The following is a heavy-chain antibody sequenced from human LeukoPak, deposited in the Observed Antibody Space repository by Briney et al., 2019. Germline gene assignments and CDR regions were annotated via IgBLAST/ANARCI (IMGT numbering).Heavy chain of an antibody. CDR3: ARGGSAVTAPADY. V-gene: IGHV3-66*01. D-gene: IGHD2-21*02. J-gene: IGHJ4*02. Sequence: GGSLRLSCAASGFTVSSNYVSWVRQAPGKGLEWVSVIYSGGSTYYADSVKGRFTISRDNSKNTLYLQMNSLRAEDTAVYYCARGGSAVTAPADYWGQGTLVTVSS. CDR2: IYSGGST. CDR1: GFTVSSNY.